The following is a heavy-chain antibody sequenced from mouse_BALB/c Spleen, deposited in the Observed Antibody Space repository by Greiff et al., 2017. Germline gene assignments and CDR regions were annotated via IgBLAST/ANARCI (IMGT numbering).Heavy chain of an antibody. D-gene: IGHD1-1*01. Sequence: QVQLQQPGAELVRPGASVKLSCKASGYTFTSYWINWVKQRPGQGLEWIGNIYPSDSYTNYNQKFKDKATLTVDKSSSTAYMQLSSPTSEDSAVYYCTREDYGSSSGLDYWGQGTTLTVSS. CDR3: TREDYGSSSGLDY. J-gene: IGHJ2*01. V-gene: IGHV1-69*02. CDR2: IYPSDSYT. CDR1: GYTFTSYW.